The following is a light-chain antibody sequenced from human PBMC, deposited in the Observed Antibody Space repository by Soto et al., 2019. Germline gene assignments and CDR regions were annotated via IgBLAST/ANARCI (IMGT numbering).Light chain of an antibody. CDR3: SSYTSSATLV. J-gene: IGLJ3*02. Sequence: QSVLTQPASVSGSPGQSITISWSGGTSDIGTYNYVSWYQHHPGKVPKVVIYEVSDRPSGVSNRFSGSKSGNTASLTISGLQPEDEADYYCSSYTSSATLVFGGGTKVTVL. CDR2: EVS. CDR1: TSDIGTYNY. V-gene: IGLV2-14*01.